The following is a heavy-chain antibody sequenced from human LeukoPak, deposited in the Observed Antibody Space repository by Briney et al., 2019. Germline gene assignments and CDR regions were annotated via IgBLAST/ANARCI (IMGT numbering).Heavy chain of an antibody. Sequence: PGGFLRLSCAAAGFTFDIYDMNWVRQAPGKGLEWLSFIDRSRRTIYYADSVRGRFTSSRDNPKNSLYLQMNSLRVEDTALYYCVRDRWGGAFDYWGQGILVTVSS. V-gene: IGHV3-48*01. CDR3: VRDRWGGAFDY. D-gene: IGHD3-16*01. J-gene: IGHJ4*02. CDR1: GFTFDIYD. CDR2: IDRSRRTI.